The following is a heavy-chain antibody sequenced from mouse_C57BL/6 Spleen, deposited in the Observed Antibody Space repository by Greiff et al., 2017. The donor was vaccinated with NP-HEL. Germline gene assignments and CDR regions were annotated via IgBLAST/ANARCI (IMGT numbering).Heavy chain of an antibody. CDR2: ISYDGSN. J-gene: IGHJ3*01. Sequence: DVKLVESGPGLVKPSQSLSLTCSVTGYSITSGYYWNWIRQFPGNKLEWMGYISYDGSNNYNPSLKNRISITRDTSKNQFFLKLNSVTTEDTATYYCAKGLRGFAYWGQGTLVTVSA. CDR1: GYSITSGYY. D-gene: IGHD2-4*01. V-gene: IGHV3-6*01. CDR3: AKGLRGFAY.